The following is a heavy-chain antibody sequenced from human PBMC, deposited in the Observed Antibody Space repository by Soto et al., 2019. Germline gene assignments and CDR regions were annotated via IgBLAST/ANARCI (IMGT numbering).Heavy chain of an antibody. CDR2: ISAYNGNT. CDR1: CFTLSHYG. D-gene: IGHD6-19*01. V-gene: IGHV1-18*01. Sequence: GASVKGSSKASCFTLSHYGISWGRPAPGQGLEWMGWISAYNGNTNYAQKLQGRVTMTTDTSTSTAYMELRSLRSDDTAVYYCARVSGIAVAGGVGYWGQGTLVTVSS. J-gene: IGHJ4*02. CDR3: ARVSGIAVAGGVGY.